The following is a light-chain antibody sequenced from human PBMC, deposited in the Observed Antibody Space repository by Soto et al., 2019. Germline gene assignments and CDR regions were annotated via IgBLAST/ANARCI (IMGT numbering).Light chain of an antibody. CDR1: RSVSSDY. V-gene: IGKV3-20*01. CDR2: GAS. Sequence: EIVLTQSPGTLSLSPGERPTLSCRASRSVSSDYLAWYQQKPGQAPRLLIHGASNRATGIPGRFSGRGSGTDFTLTISRLEPEDFAVYYCQQYESFPLTFGGGTKVDIK. CDR3: QQYESFPLT. J-gene: IGKJ4*02.